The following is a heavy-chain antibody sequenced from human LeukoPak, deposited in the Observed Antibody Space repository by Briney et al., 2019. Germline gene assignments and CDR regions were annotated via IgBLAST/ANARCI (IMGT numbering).Heavy chain of an antibody. V-gene: IGHV4-59*08. CDR1: GGSISSYY. CDR2: IYYSGST. D-gene: IGHD3-16*01. CDR3: ARRGAEYYFDY. Sequence: SETLSLTCTVSGGSISSYYWSWIRQPPGKGLEWIGYIYYSGSTHYNPSLKSRVTISVDTSKNQFSLKLSSVTAADTAVYYCARRGAEYYFDYWGQGTLVTVSS. J-gene: IGHJ4*02.